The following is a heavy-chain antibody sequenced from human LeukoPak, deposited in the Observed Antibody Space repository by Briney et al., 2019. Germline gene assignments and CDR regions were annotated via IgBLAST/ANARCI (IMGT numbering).Heavy chain of an antibody. J-gene: IGHJ6*03. Sequence: GGSLRLSCAASGFIFNSHAMHWVRQAPGKGLEWVAVISYDGNNKYYADSVKGRFTVSRDNSEDTLFLHMDSLRTEDTAVYYCARDYGDYLEYFYYMDVWGKGTTVTVSS. CDR1: GFIFNSHA. CDR2: ISYDGNNK. V-gene: IGHV3-30*04. D-gene: IGHD4-17*01. CDR3: ARDYGDYLEYFYYMDV.